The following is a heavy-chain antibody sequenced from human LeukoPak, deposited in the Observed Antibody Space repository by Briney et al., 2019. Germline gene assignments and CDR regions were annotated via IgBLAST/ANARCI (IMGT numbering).Heavy chain of an antibody. D-gene: IGHD1-26*01. J-gene: IGHJ3*01. Sequence: PGGSLRLSCAASGFTFSSYGMHWVRQAPGKGLEWVAVISYDGSNKYYADSVKGRFTISRDNSKNTLYLQMNSPRAEDTAVYYCAKGSGGSYWGQGTMVTVSS. CDR3: AKGSGGSY. CDR1: GFTFSSYG. V-gene: IGHV3-30*18. CDR2: ISYDGSNK.